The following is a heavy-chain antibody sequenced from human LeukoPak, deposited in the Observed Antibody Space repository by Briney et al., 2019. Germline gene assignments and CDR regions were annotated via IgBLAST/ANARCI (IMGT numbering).Heavy chain of an antibody. V-gene: IGHV3-74*01. Sequence: GGSLRLSCAASGFSFSSYWMHWVRQAPGKGLVWVSRINSDGSSTSYADSVKGRFTISRDNAKNTLYLQMNSLRADDTAGYYCARGDSSGYYVRFAYWGQGTLVTVSS. CDR2: INSDGSST. CDR3: ARGDSSGYYVRFAY. D-gene: IGHD3-22*01. J-gene: IGHJ4*02. CDR1: GFSFSSYW.